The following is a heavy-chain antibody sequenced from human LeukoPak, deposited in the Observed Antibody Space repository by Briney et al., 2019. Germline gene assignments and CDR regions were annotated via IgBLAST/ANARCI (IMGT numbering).Heavy chain of an antibody. J-gene: IGHJ4*02. V-gene: IGHV4-59*01. CDR2: IYYSGST. Sequence: SSETLSLTCTVSGGSISSYYWSWIRQPLGKGLEWIGYIYYSGSTNYNPSLKSRVTISVDTSKNQFSLKLSSVTAADTAVYYCARVRELSGSYDPDFDYWGQGTLVTVSS. CDR3: ARVRELSGSYDPDFDY. CDR1: GGSISSYY. D-gene: IGHD1-26*01.